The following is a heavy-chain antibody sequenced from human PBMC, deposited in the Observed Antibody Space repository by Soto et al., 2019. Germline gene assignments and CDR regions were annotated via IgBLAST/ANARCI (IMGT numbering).Heavy chain of an antibody. Sequence: SQTLSLTCAISGDSVASNSAAWNWIRQSPSRGLEWLGRTYYRSKWHNDYALSVKSRININPDTSKNQFSLHLKSATPEDTAIYYCAKIVWGAPDQWGLGTLVTVSS. CDR2: TYYRSKWHN. D-gene: IGHD3-16*01. CDR3: AKIVWGAPDQ. CDR1: GDSVASNSAA. J-gene: IGHJ5*02. V-gene: IGHV6-1*01.